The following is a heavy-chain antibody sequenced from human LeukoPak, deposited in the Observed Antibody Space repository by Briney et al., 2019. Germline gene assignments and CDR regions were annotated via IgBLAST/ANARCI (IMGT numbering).Heavy chain of an antibody. Sequence: PSETLSLTCTVSGASIISGNYLWGWVRQPPGKRLEWIGSWHHSGITDYNPSLKSRVTIVADTSKNQFSLKLASVAAADSAVYFCARQYEFWGQGTLVTVSS. D-gene: IGHD3-10*01. J-gene: IGHJ4*02. CDR3: ARQYEF. CDR1: GASIISGNYL. CDR2: WHHSGIT. V-gene: IGHV4-39*01.